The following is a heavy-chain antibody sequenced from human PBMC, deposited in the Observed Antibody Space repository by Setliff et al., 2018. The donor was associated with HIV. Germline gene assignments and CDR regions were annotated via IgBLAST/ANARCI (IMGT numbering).Heavy chain of an antibody. Sequence: GESLKISCAASGFTFSSYSMNWVRQAPGKGLEWVSSISSSSSYIYYADSVKGRFTISRDNAKNSLYLQMNSLRAEDTAVYYCARDKSGTAMPFDYWGQGTLVTVSS. CDR1: GFTFSSYS. D-gene: IGHD5-18*01. CDR2: ISSSSSYI. J-gene: IGHJ4*02. V-gene: IGHV3-21*01. CDR3: ARDKSGTAMPFDY.